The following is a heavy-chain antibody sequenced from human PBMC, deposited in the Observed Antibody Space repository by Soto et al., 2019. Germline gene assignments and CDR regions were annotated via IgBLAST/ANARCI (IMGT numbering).Heavy chain of an antibody. CDR3: ARSVAVPGAHIDY. CDR1: GDSISSSGYY. Sequence: SETLSLTCSVSGDSISSSGYYWGWIRQPPGKGLEWIGTIYYSGSTYYNPSLKSRVTISVDTSKNQFSLSLSSVTAADTAVYFWARSVAVPGAHIDYWGQGTQVTVSS. D-gene: IGHD6-19*01. V-gene: IGHV4-39*07. CDR2: IYYSGST. J-gene: IGHJ4*02.